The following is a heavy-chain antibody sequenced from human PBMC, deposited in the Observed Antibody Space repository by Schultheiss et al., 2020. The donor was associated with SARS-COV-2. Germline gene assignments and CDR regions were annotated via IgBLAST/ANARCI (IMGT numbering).Heavy chain of an antibody. V-gene: IGHV1-3*01. CDR2: INAGNGNT. D-gene: IGHD6-13*01. J-gene: IGHJ4*02. CDR3: ARDYSSSWQDFDY. Sequence: ASVKVSCKASGYTFTSYAMHWVRQAPGQRLEWMGWINAGNGNTKYSQKFQGRVTITRDTSASTAYMELSSLRSEDTAVYYCARDYSSSWQDFDYWGQGTLVTVSS. CDR1: GYTFTSYA.